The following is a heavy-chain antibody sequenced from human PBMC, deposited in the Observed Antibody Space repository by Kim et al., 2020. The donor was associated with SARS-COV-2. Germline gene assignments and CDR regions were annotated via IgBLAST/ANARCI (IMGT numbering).Heavy chain of an antibody. CDR1: GFTFSSYT. J-gene: IGHJ5*02. CDR3: VKVLVPSTTGGWFDP. V-gene: IGHV3-64D*09. Sequence: GGSLRLSCSASGFTFSSYTMHWVRQAPGKGLEYVSAISSNGGSTYHADSVKGRFTISRDNSKNTLYLQMTSLRPEDTAVYYCVKVLVPSTTGGWFDPWGQGTLVTVSS. CDR2: ISSNGGST. D-gene: IGHD2-2*01.